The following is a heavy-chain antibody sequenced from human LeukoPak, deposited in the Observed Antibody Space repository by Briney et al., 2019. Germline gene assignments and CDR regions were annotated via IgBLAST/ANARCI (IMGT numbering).Heavy chain of an antibody. Sequence: GGSLRLSCVASGFTFSHYWMSWVRQAPGKGLEWVAIINGDGSEKYHVDSVKGRFTISRDNAKNSLYLQMNSLRAEDTAVYYCAELGITMIGGVWGKGTTVTISS. CDR1: GFTFSHYW. CDR3: AELGITMIGGV. D-gene: IGHD3-10*02. CDR2: INGDGSEK. J-gene: IGHJ6*04. V-gene: IGHV3-7*01.